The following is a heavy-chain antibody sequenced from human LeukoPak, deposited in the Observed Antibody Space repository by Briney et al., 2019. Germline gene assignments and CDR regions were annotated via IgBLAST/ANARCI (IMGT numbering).Heavy chain of an antibody. CDR1: GGTFSSYA. CDR2: IIPIFGTA. CDR3: AKTAGIAAAGAFDP. V-gene: IGHV1-69*05. Sequence: SVKVSCKASGGTFSSYAISWVRQAPGQGLEWMGGIIPIFGTANYAQKLQGRVTINTEEYKRTAYMELSSLRSEDTAVYYCAKTAGIAAAGAFDPWGQGTLVTVSS. J-gene: IGHJ5*02. D-gene: IGHD6-13*01.